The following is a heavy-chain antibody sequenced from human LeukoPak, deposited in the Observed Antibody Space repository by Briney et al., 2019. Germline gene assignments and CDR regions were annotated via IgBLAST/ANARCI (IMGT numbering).Heavy chain of an antibody. Sequence: PSETLSLTCTVSGASISSTTYYWGWIRQPPRKGPEWIASIYYSGSTYYNPSLKSRVTISVDTSKNQFSLKLSSVTAADTAVYYCARHKYSSGWPPEGAFDIWGQGTMVTVSS. J-gene: IGHJ3*02. CDR1: GASISSTTYY. CDR2: IYYSGST. CDR3: ARHKYSSGWPPEGAFDI. D-gene: IGHD6-19*01. V-gene: IGHV4-39*01.